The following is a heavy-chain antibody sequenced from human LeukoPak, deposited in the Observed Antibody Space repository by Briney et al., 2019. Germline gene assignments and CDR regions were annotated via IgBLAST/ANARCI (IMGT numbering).Heavy chain of an antibody. CDR3: ARGGTISSYYFDY. Sequence: PGGSLRLSCAASGFTFSSNWMHWVRQAPGKGLVWVSRIKSDGTITSYADSVKGRFTISRDNAKNTLYLQMNSLRAEDTAVYYCARGGTISSYYFDYWGQGTLVTVSS. J-gene: IGHJ4*02. D-gene: IGHD6-6*01. V-gene: IGHV3-74*01. CDR1: GFTFSSNW. CDR2: IKSDGTIT.